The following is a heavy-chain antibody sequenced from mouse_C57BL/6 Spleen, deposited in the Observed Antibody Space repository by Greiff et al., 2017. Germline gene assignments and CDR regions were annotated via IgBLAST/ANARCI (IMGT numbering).Heavy chain of an antibody. Sequence: QVHVQQPGAELVRPGSSVKLSCKASGYTFTSYWMHWVKQRPIQGLEWIGNIDPSDSETHYNQKFKDKATLTVDKSSSTAYMQLSSLTSEDSAVYYCARRDGYLDYWGQGTTLTVSS. CDR3: ARRDGYLDY. J-gene: IGHJ2*01. V-gene: IGHV1-52*01. CDR1: GYTFTSYW. D-gene: IGHD2-3*01. CDR2: IDPSDSET.